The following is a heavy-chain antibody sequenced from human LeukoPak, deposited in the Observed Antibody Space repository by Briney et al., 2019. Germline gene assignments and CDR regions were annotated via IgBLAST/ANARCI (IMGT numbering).Heavy chain of an antibody. CDR1: GFSFSTYA. CDR3: SKDKGLPSPAGKYDY. J-gene: IGHJ4*02. CDR2: ISGSGDTT. Sequence: PGGSLRLSCAGSGFSFSTYAMTWVRQAPGKGLEWVSAISGSGDTTYYSDSVKGRFTISRDNSKNTLYLQMYSLRAEDTVIYYFSKDKGLPSPAGKYDYWGQGTLVTVSS. V-gene: IGHV3-23*01. D-gene: IGHD6-19*01.